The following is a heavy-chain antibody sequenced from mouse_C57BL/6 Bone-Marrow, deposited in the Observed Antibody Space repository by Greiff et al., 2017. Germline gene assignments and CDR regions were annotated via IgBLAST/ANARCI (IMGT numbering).Heavy chain of an antibody. CDR3: AKWGSLAY. CDR2: INPSSGYT. J-gene: IGHJ3*01. Sequence: QVQLQQSGAELARPGASVKMSCKASGYTFTSYTMHWVKQRPGQGLEWIGYINPSSGYTKYNQKFKDKATLTADKSSSTAYMHLSSLTSEDSAVYYCAKWGSLAYWGQGTLVTVSA. V-gene: IGHV1-4*01. CDR1: GYTFTSYT.